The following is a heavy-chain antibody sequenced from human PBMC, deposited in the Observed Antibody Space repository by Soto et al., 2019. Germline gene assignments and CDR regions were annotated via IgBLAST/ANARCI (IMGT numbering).Heavy chain of an antibody. V-gene: IGHV3-33*01. CDR3: ARPRNYYDGTGYYPLGY. Sequence: QVQLVESGGGEVQPGRSLRLSCAGSGFTFSAYGMHWVRQAPGKGLEWVAIIWYDGSDKYYADSVKGRFTISRDNSKNTLYLQMNSLRAEDTAVYYCARPRNYYDGTGYYPLGYWGQGTLVTVSS. CDR1: GFTFSAYG. D-gene: IGHD3-22*01. CDR2: IWYDGSDK. J-gene: IGHJ4*02.